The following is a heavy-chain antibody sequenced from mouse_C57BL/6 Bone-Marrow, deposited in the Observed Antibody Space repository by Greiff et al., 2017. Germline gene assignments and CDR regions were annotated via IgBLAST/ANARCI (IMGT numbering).Heavy chain of an antibody. CDR3: ATGGITTDLDY. V-gene: IGHV1-55*01. CDR1: GFTFTSYW. Sequence: QVQLQQPGAELVKPGASVKMSCKASGFTFTSYWITWVKQRPGQGLEWIGVIYPGSGSTTYNEKFKSQATLTVDTSSSTAYMLHSSLTSEDSAVYYCATGGITTDLDYWGQGTTLTVSS. CDR2: IYPGSGST. J-gene: IGHJ2*01. D-gene: IGHD1-2*01.